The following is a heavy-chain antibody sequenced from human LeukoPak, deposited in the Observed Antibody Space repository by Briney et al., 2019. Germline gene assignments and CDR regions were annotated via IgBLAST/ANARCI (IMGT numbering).Heavy chain of an antibody. CDR2: INPSGGST. Sequence: EASVKVSCKASGYTFTTDYIHWVRQAPGQGLEWMGIINPSGGSTTYAQKFQGRVIMTGDTSTSTVYMELRSLRSEDTAVYYCARDRLWFGGGPFDLWGRGTLVTVSS. J-gene: IGHJ2*01. CDR1: GYTFTTDY. CDR3: ARDRLWFGGGPFDL. V-gene: IGHV1-46*01. D-gene: IGHD3-10*01.